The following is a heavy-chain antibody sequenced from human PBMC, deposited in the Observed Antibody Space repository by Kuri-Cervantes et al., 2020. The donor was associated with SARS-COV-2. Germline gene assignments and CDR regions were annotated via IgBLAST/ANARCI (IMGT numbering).Heavy chain of an antibody. V-gene: IGHV2-70*04. CDR2: IDWDDDK. Sequence: SGPTLVKPIQTLTLTCTFSGFSLSTHGMRVSWIRQPPGKALEWLARIDWDDDKFYTTSLKTRLTISKDTSKNQVVLTMTNMDPVDTATYYCARAGQPNDASDIWGQGTMVTVSS. J-gene: IGHJ3*02. D-gene: IGHD1-1*01. CDR3: ARAGQPNDASDI. CDR1: GFSLSTHGMR.